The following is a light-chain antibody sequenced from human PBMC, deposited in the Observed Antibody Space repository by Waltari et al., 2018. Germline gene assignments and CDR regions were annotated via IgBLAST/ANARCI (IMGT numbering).Light chain of an antibody. J-gene: IGKJ2*01. CDR1: QGINNW. CDR3: QQSYSTPGYT. CDR2: SAS. V-gene: IGKV1-12*01. Sequence: DIQMTQSPSSLSASVGDRVTMTCRASQGINNWLTLYQQVPWRAPKLLIYSASSLQSGVPSRFSGSGSGTNFTLTITSLQPEDFATYYCQQSYSTPGYTFGQGTKLEIK.